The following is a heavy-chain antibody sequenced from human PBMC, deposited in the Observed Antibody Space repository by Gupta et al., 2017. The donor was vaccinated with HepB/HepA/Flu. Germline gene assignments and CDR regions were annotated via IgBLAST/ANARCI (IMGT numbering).Heavy chain of an antibody. D-gene: IGHD1-26*01. CDR3: AKDLNGTYSDYIDY. CDR2: ISISGDKT. CDR1: GFPFAGQA. J-gene: IGHJ4*02. V-gene: IGHV3-23*01. Sequence: EVQLLESGGGLVQPGGSLRLSCAASGFPFAGQAMSWVRQAPGQGLEWVSSISISGDKTYYADSVKGRFTISRDNSKNTLFLQMNSLRAEDTALYYCAKDLNGTYSDYIDYWGQGTQVTVSS.